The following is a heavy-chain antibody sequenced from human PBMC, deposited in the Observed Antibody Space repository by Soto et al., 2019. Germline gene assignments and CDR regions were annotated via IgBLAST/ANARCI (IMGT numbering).Heavy chain of an antibody. V-gene: IGHV1-8*01. Sequence: QVQLVQSGAEVKTPGASVKVSCKASGYTFTSYDMNWVRQAPGQGLEWMGWMNPNSGNTGYAQKFQGRLTMTRDTAISIAHMELSSLRNEDTAVYYCVRSDGYNFNWLDSWGQGTLVTVSA. CDR2: MNPNSGNT. CDR3: VRSDGYNFNWLDS. CDR1: GYTFTSYD. D-gene: IGHD2-21*01. J-gene: IGHJ5*01.